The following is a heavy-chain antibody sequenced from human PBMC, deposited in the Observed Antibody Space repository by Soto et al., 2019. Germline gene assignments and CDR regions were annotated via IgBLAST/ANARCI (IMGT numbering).Heavy chain of an antibody. Sequence: QVQLVQPGAEVRKPGASVKVSCKASGDSFRNFDFNCVRQPSGQGLEWIGWMRADSGDTGHAQKFQGGVTMTRDTSMSTAYMELRSLRVEDTAVYYCARYIFGQGFKAWGQGPLVFVSS. V-gene: IGHV1-8*01. CDR2: MRADSGDT. D-gene: IGHD3-3*02. J-gene: IGHJ5*02. CDR3: ARYIFGQGFKA. CDR1: GDSFRNFD.